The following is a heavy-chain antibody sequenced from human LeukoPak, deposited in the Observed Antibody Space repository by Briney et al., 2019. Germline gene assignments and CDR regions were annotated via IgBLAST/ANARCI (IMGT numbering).Heavy chain of an antibody. J-gene: IGHJ4*02. CDR2: IYSGGST. CDR3: ARVGIGDYGDYYFDY. V-gene: IGHV3-53*01. Sequence: GGSLRLSCAASGFTVSSNYMSWVRQAPGKGLEWVSVIYSGGSTYYADSVKGRFTISRDNSKNTLYLQMNSLRAEDTAVYYCARVGIGDYGDYYFDYWGQGTLVTVSS. CDR1: GFTVSSNY. D-gene: IGHD4-17*01.